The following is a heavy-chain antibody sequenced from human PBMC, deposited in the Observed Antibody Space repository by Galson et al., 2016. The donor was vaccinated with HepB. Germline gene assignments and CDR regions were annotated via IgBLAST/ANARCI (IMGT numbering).Heavy chain of an antibody. CDR2: IYSAGST. D-gene: IGHD3-3*01. J-gene: IGHJ6*04. CDR1: GFTVSSNY. V-gene: IGHV3-66*02. CDR3: ARGQAPTYSDFWSGSSSPHYYYGMDV. Sequence: SLRLSCAASGFTVSSNYMTWVRQAPGKGLEWVSLIYSAGSTYYADSVKGRSTISRDDSKNTLYLQMNSLRAEDTALYYCARGQAPTYSDFWSGSSSPHYYYGMDVWGNGTTVTVSS.